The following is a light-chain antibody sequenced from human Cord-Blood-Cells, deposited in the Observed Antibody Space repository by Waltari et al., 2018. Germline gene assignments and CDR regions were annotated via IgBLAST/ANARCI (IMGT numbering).Light chain of an antibody. Sequence: QSALTQPASVSGSPGQSITISCTGTSSDVGGYNYVSWCQQHPGKAPNLMIYDVSNRPSGVSNRFSGSKSGNTVSLTISGLQAEDEADYYCSSYTSSSTWVFGGGTKLTVL. J-gene: IGLJ3*02. CDR3: SSYTSSSTWV. CDR1: SSDVGGYNY. V-gene: IGLV2-14*03. CDR2: DVS.